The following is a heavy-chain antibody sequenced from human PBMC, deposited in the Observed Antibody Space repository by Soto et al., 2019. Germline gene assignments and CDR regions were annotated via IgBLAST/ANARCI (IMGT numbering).Heavy chain of an antibody. Sequence: QPGRSLRLSXAASGFTFTSYAMSRFRQPLRKGPESVSAIIGSGGSTYYADSVKGWFTISSDNSKHTLYLQMNRLRAVDTAVYYCAKEGRICSSTSCLEGYGMDVWGQGTTVTVSS. CDR2: IIGSGGST. D-gene: IGHD2-2*01. CDR1: GFTFTSYA. CDR3: AKEGRICSSTSCLEGYGMDV. J-gene: IGHJ6*02. V-gene: IGHV3-23*01.